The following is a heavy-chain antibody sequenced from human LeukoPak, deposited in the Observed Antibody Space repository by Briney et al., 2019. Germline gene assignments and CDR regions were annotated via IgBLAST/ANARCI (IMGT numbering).Heavy chain of an antibody. CDR1: GFTFSGYW. Sequence: GGSLRLSCAASGFTFSGYWMHWVRQSPGKGLVSVSLISPDGRNTTYADSVKGRFTISRDNAKNTLSLQMGSLRAEDTALYYCTREWLVGDDAFDIWSQGTLVTVSS. CDR3: TREWLVGDDAFDI. CDR2: ISPDGRNT. V-gene: IGHV3-74*01. J-gene: IGHJ3*02. D-gene: IGHD5-12*01.